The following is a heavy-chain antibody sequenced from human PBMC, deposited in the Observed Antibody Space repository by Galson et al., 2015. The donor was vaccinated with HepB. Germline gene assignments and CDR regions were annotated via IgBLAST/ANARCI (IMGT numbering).Heavy chain of an antibody. CDR2: ISGSGGST. V-gene: IGHV3-23*01. CDR1: GFTFSSYA. D-gene: IGHD6-19*01. CDR3: AKDLGIAVAGTLDY. Sequence: SLRLSCAASGFTFSSYAMSWVRQAPGKGLEWVSAISGSGGSTYYADSVKGRFTISRDNSKNTLYLQMNSLRAEDTAVYYCAKDLGIAVAGTLDYWGQGTLVTVSS. J-gene: IGHJ4*02.